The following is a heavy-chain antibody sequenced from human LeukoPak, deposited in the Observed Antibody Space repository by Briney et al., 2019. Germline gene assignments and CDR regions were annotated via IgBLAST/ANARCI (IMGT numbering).Heavy chain of an antibody. V-gene: IGHV1-18*01. CDR3: ARDLEGYCSNTSCYSISHSNDY. CDR2: ISAYNGNT. J-gene: IGHJ4*02. CDR1: GYTFTSYG. D-gene: IGHD2-2*01. Sequence: ASVKVSCKASGYTFTSYGISWVRQAPGQGVEWMGWISAYNGNTNYAQKLQGRVTMTTDTSTSTAYMELRSLRSDDTAVYYCARDLEGYCSNTSCYSISHSNDYWGQGTLVTVSS.